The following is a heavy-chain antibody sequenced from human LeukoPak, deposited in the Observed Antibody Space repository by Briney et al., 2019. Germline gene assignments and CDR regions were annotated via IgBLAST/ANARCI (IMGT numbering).Heavy chain of an antibody. CDR3: ASSYGSGSYYYFDY. CDR2: IYTSGST. J-gene: IGHJ4*02. D-gene: IGHD3-10*01. Sequence: RIYTSGSTNYNPSLKSRVTMSVDTSKNQFSLKLSSVTAADTAVYYCASSYGSGSYYYFDYWGQGTLVTVSS. V-gene: IGHV4-4*07.